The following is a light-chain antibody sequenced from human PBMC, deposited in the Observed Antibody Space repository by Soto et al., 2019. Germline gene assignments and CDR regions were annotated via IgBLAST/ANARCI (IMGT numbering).Light chain of an antibody. J-gene: IGKJ1*01. CDR2: DAS. CDR3: QQYNSYSWT. CDR1: QSVSSW. V-gene: IGKV1-5*01. Sequence: IQMTQSPSTLSASVGDKVSITCRASQSVSSWLAWYQQKPGKAPTLLLYDASGLESGVPSRFSGSGSGTEFTLTISSLQPDDFATYYCQQYNSYSWTFGQGTKVDI.